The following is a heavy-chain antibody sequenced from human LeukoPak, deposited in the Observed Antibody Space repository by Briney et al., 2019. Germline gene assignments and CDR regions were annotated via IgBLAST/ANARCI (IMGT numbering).Heavy chain of an antibody. CDR1: GFTFSSYA. V-gene: IGHV3-23*01. D-gene: IGHD1-26*01. CDR3: TRAAVGATGDYYGMDV. J-gene: IGHJ6*02. Sequence: GGSLRLSCAASGFTFSSYAMSWVRQAPGKGLEWVSGISGSGGSTYYADSVKGRFTISRDNSKNTLYLQMNSLRAEGTAVYYCTRAAVGATGDYYGMDVWGQGTTVTVSS. CDR2: ISGSGGST.